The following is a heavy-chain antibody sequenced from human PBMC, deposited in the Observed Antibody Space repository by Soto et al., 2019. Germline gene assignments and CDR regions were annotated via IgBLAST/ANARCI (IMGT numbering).Heavy chain of an antibody. CDR3: ARATFGGVIVISSDY. D-gene: IGHD3-16*02. CDR2: ISTYNGNT. CDR1: GYTFTSYG. V-gene: IGHV1-18*01. J-gene: IGHJ4*02. Sequence: QVQLVQSGAEVKKPGASVKVSCKASGYTFTSYGISWVRQAPGQGLEWMGWISTYNGNTNYAQKLQGRVTMTTDTSTSTAYMELRSLRSDDTAVYYCARATFGGVIVISSDYWGQGTLVTVSS.